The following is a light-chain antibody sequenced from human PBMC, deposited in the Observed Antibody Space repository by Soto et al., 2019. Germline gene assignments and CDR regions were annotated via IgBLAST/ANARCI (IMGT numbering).Light chain of an antibody. CDR1: SGYSNYE. CDR3: GADHGSGSNFVYV. J-gene: IGLJ7*01. V-gene: IGLV9-49*01. Sequence: QAVVTQPPSASASLGASVTLTCTLSSGYSNYEVDWYQQRPGKGPRFVMRVGTGGIVGSKGDGIPDRFSVLASGLNRYLTINNIQEEDESDYHCGADHGSGSNFVYVFGTGTQLTVL. CDR2: VGTGGIVG.